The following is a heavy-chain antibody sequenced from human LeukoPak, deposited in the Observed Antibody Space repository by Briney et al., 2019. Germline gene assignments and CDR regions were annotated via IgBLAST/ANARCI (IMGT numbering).Heavy chain of an antibody. D-gene: IGHD2-21*01. CDR2: ISTYKGNT. J-gene: IGHJ6*03. Sequence: ASVKVSCKASGYTFTSYGISWVRQAPGQGLEWMGWISTYKGNTNYAQKLQGRVTMTTDTSTSTVYMELRSLRSDDTAVYYCARLSAIYCCMVVWGRGTTVTVSS. CDR1: GYTFTSYG. CDR3: ARLSAIYCCMVV. V-gene: IGHV1-18*01.